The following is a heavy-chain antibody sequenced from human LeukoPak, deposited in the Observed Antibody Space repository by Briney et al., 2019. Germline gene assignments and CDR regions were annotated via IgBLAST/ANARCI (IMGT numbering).Heavy chain of an antibody. CDR3: ARYYYDYSIYYYYLDC. Sequence: GGSLRLSCAASGFTVSSNYMNWVRQAPGKGLEWVSVIYSSGTTYYADSVKSRFTISRDNSKDTLYLQMNGLRAEDTAVYYCARYYYDYSIYYYYLDCWGQGTLVTVSS. CDR1: GFTVSSNY. CDR2: IYSSGTT. V-gene: IGHV3-53*05. D-gene: IGHD3-22*01. J-gene: IGHJ4*02.